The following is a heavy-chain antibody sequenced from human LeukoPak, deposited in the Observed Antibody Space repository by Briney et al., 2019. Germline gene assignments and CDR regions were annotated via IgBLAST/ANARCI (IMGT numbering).Heavy chain of an antibody. J-gene: IGHJ4*02. CDR3: AKVWAHNSSGYYPLGY. CDR2: ISGSGGST. D-gene: IGHD3-22*01. V-gene: IGHV3-23*01. Sequence: LAGGSLRLSCAASGFTVSNNYMSWVRQAPGKGLEWVSAISGSGGSTYYADSVKGRFTISRDNSKNTLYLQMNSLRAEDTAVYYCAKVWAHNSSGYYPLGYWGQGTLVTVSS. CDR1: GFTVSNNY.